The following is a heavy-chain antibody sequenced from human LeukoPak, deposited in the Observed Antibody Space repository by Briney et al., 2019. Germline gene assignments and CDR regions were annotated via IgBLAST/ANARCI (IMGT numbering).Heavy chain of an antibody. Sequence: SETLSLTCTVSGGSISSYYWSWIRQPPGKGLEWIGYIYYSGCTNYNPSLKSRVTISVDTSKNQFSLKLSSVTAADTAVYYCARGAGGYYYVADYWGQGTLVTVSS. D-gene: IGHD3-22*01. CDR3: ARGAGGYYYVADY. V-gene: IGHV4-59*01. J-gene: IGHJ4*02. CDR1: GGSISSYY. CDR2: IYYSGCT.